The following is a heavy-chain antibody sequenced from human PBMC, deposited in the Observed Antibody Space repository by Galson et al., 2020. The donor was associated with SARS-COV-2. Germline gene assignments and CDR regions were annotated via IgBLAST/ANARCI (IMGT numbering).Heavy chain of an antibody. Sequence: GGSLRLSCAASDFTFFTYAMSWVRQAPGKGLEWVSAIGPGGTTTHYADSVKGRFNISRDNSKNTLYLQMNSLRAEDSAVYYCAKDRGGGYDPDYFDYWGQGTLVTVSS. CDR3: AKDRGGGYDPDYFDY. CDR1: DFTFFTYA. V-gene: IGHV3-23*01. CDR2: IGPGGTTT. J-gene: IGHJ4*02. D-gene: IGHD5-12*01.